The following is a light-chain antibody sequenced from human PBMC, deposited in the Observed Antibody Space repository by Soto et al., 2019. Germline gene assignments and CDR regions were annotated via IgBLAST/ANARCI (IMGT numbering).Light chain of an antibody. Sequence: QSALTQPASVSGSPGQSITISCTGTNSDVGGYNYVSWYQQHPGKAPKLLIFDVTNRPSGVSDRFSGSKSGNTASLTISGLQTEDEADYYCNSYTRDRRVFGGGTKLTV. CDR2: DVT. CDR3: NSYTRDRRV. CDR1: NSDVGGYNY. V-gene: IGLV2-14*03. J-gene: IGLJ3*02.